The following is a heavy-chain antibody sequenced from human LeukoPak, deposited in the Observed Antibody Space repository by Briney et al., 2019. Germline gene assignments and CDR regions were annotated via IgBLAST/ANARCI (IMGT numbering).Heavy chain of an antibody. CDR2: IYYSGST. CDR1: GGSISSYY. V-gene: IGHV4-59*01. J-gene: IGHJ5*02. Sequence: SQTLSLTCTVSGGSISSYYWSWIRQHPGRGLGWSGYIYYSGSTNYNPSLKSRVTISVDTSKNQFSLKLSSVTAADTAVYYCARDRVAVAGQYQNWFDPWGQGTLVTVSS. D-gene: IGHD6-19*01. CDR3: ARDRVAVAGQYQNWFDP.